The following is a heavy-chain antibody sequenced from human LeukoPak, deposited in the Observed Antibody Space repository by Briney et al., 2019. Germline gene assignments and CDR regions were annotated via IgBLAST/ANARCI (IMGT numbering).Heavy chain of an antibody. CDR1: GGSLSTYY. CDR3: VRSADRVIRGAPPYYYYYMDV. Sequence: SETLSLTCTVSGGSLSTYYWSWVRQPPGKGLEWIGYGYYSGSTDYIPSLKSRVTISVDTSKNQFSLKLTSVTAADTAVYYCVRSADRVIRGAPPYYYYYMDVWGKGTTVTVSS. V-gene: IGHV4-59*01. D-gene: IGHD3-10*01. CDR2: GYYSGST. J-gene: IGHJ6*03.